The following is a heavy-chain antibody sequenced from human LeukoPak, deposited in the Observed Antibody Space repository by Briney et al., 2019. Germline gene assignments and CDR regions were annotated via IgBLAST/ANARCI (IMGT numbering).Heavy chain of an antibody. V-gene: IGHV3-7*01. CDR2: IKQDGSEK. CDR1: GFTFSSYW. Sequence: GGSLRLSCAASGFTFSSYWMSWVRQAPGKGLEWVANIKQDGSEKYYVDSVKGRFTISRDNAKNSLYLQMNSLRAEDTAVYYCARVHWVTTVNWFDPWGQGALVTVSS. CDR3: ARVHWVTTVNWFDP. D-gene: IGHD1-1*01. J-gene: IGHJ5*02.